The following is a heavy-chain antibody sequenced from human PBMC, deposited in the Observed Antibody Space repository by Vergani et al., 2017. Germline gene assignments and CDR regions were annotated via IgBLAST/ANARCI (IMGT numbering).Heavy chain of an antibody. D-gene: IGHD3-3*01. CDR1: GFTFDDYA. CDR3: ARHGSGYPYYYYMDV. J-gene: IGHJ6*03. CDR2: ISWNSGSI. Sequence: EVQLVESGGGLVQPGRSLRLSCAASGFTFDDYAMHWVRQAPGKGLEWVSGISWNSGSIGYADSVKGRFTISRDNAKNSLYLQMNSLRAEDTAVYYCARHGSGYPYYYYMDVWGKGTTVTVSS. V-gene: IGHV3-9*01.